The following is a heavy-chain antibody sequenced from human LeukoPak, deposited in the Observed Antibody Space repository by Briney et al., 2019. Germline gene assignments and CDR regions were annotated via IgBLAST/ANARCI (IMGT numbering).Heavy chain of an antibody. Sequence: GGSLRLSCAASGFAFISYWMLWVRQAPGKGLVWVSRVNGDGSSTTYADSVKGRFTISRDNDKNILYLQMNSLRVEDTATYYCARSQFDYWGQGILGTVSS. CDR3: ARSQFDY. V-gene: IGHV3-74*01. J-gene: IGHJ4*02. CDR2: VNGDGSST. CDR1: GFAFISYW.